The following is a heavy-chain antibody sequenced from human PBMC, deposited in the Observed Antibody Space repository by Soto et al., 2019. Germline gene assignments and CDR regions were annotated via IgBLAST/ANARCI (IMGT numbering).Heavy chain of an antibody. CDR3: AKLPGDSWGFFDY. CDR1: GFTFSSYA. D-gene: IGHD2-21*02. CDR2: ISGSGGGT. V-gene: IGHV3-23*01. Sequence: GGSLRLSCAASGFTFSSYAMSWVRQAPGKGLEWVSSISGSGGGTYYADSVKGRFTFSRDNSKNTLYLQMDSLGAEDTAVYYCAKLPGDSWGFFDYWGQGTLVTVSS. J-gene: IGHJ4*02.